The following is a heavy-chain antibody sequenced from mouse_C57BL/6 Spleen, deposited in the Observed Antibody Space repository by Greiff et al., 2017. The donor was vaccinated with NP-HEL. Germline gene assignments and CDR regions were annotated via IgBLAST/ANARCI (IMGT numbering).Heavy chain of an antibody. Sequence: VKLMESGPELVKPGASVKISCKASGYAFSSSWMNWVKQRPGQGLEWIGRIYPGDGDTNYNGKFKGKATLTADKSSSTAYMQLSSLTSEDSAVYYCGRSGTVVSPLDYWGQGTTLTVSS. D-gene: IGHD1-1*01. V-gene: IGHV1-82*01. CDR2: IYPGDGDT. CDR1: GYAFSSSW. J-gene: IGHJ2*01. CDR3: GRSGTVVSPLDY.